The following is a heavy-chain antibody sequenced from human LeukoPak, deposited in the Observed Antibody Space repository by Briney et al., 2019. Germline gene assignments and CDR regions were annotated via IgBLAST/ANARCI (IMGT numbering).Heavy chain of an antibody. CDR2: INLDGNEK. D-gene: IGHD1-14*01. J-gene: IGHJ5*02. V-gene: IGHV3-7*01. Sequence: GGSLRLSCAGSGFTFSDYWMSRVRQAPGKGLEWVANINLDGNEKHYVDSVKGRFTISRDNAKNSLFLHMNSLRAEDTAIYYCARHTTPDPWGQGALVTVSS. CDR1: GFTFSDYW. CDR3: ARHTTPDP.